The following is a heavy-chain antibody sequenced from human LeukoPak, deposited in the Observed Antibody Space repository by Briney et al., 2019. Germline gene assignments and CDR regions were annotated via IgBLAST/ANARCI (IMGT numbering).Heavy chain of an antibody. CDR3: AREGYDILTGYYTGWYFDL. CDR2: ISSSGSTI. Sequence: PGGSLRLSCAAAGFTFSSYEMNWVRQAPGKGLEWVSYISSSGSTIYYADSVKGRFTISRDNAKNSLYLQMHSLRAEDTAVYYCAREGYDILTGYYTGWYFDLWGRGTLVTVSS. CDR1: GFTFSSYE. D-gene: IGHD3-9*01. J-gene: IGHJ2*01. V-gene: IGHV3-48*03.